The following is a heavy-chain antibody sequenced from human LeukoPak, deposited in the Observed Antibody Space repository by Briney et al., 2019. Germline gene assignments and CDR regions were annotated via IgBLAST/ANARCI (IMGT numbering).Heavy chain of an antibody. CDR2: ISSSSSTI. D-gene: IGHD2-15*01. Sequence: GGSLRLSCAASGFTFSSYSMNWVRQAPGKGLEWVSYISSSSSTIYYADSVKGRFTISRDNAKNSLYLQMNSLRAEDTAVYYCARDSYSGAAALYNWFDPWGQGTLVTVSS. J-gene: IGHJ5*02. CDR3: ARDSYSGAAALYNWFDP. CDR1: GFTFSSYS. V-gene: IGHV3-48*01.